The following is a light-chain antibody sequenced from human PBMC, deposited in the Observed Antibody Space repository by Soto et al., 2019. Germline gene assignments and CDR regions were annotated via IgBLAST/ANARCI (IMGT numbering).Light chain of an antibody. Sequence: DIQLTQSPSSVSASVGDRVTITCRASQGISSWLAWYQQKPGKAPKLLIYAASSLESGVPSRFSGSGSGTEFSLPIIRLQPEDYATDYCHQANSFQTFGTGPKVD. J-gene: IGKJ3*01. CDR3: HQANSFQT. CDR1: QGISSW. V-gene: IGKV1-12*01. CDR2: AAS.